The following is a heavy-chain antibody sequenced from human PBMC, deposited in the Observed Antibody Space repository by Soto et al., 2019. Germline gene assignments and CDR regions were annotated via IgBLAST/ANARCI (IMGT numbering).Heavy chain of an antibody. Sequence: ASVKVSCKASGYTFTSYGISWVRQAPGQGLEWMGWISAYDGNTNYAQKLQGRVTMTTDTSTSTAYMELRSLRSDDTAVYYCAGDESYDSSRAFDIWGQGTMVTVSS. CDR2: ISAYDGNT. J-gene: IGHJ3*02. CDR1: GYTFTSYG. CDR3: AGDESYDSSRAFDI. V-gene: IGHV1-18*01. D-gene: IGHD3-22*01.